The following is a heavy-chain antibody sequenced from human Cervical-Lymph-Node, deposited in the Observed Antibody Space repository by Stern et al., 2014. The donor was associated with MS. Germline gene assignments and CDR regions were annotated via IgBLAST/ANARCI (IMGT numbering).Heavy chain of an antibody. V-gene: IGHV4-31*03. J-gene: IGHJ4*02. CDR3: ARSDRLWGSFDY. Sequence: VQLEESGPGLVKPSQTLSLTCTVSGGSISTVGYYWPWIRQHPGKGLEWIGYSYHSGSTYYNPSLKSRASISVDTSKNQFSLNVTSVTAADTALYYCARSDRLWGSFDYWGQGTLVTVSS. CDR1: GGSISTVGYY. CDR2: SYHSGST. D-gene: IGHD3-16*01.